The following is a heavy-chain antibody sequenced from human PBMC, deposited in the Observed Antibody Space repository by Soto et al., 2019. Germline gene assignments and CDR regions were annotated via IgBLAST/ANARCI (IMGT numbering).Heavy chain of an antibody. V-gene: IGHV3-74*01. D-gene: IGHD3-10*01. CDR2: IKTDGSSP. CDR3: ARDRIAGSGSCDN. CDR1: GFTFNNYW. Sequence: GGSLRLSCAASGFTFNNYWMHWVRQAPGKGLVWVSRIKTDGSSPNYADSVEGRFTISSDNAKDTLYLQMNSLRVEDTAVYYCARDRIAGSGSCDNWGQGTLVTVSS. J-gene: IGHJ4*02.